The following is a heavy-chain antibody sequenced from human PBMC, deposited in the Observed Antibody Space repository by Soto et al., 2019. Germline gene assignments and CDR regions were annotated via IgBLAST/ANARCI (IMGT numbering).Heavy chain of an antibody. CDR2: INADTGNT. J-gene: IGHJ3*01. CDR3: ARDLLNRGPDAFDL. CDR1: GFSLSSYC. V-gene: IGHV1-3*01. Sequence: QVQLVQSGPEVKTPGASLKIPCTASGFSLSSYCLHWVRQAPGQRLEWMGWINADTGNTRYSQNFQGRVTFTRDTSANTSYVELSSLRYEYTAVYYCARDLLNRGPDAFDLWGQGTVVTVSS.